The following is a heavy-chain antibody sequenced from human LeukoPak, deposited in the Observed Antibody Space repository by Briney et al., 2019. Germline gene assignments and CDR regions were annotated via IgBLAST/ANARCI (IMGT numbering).Heavy chain of an antibody. CDR2: IWHDGSTK. D-gene: IGHD2-2*03. V-gene: IGHV3-33*01. Sequence: GRSLRLSCTASGFTFSGYAIHWVRQAPGKGLEWVAVIWHDGSTKYYADSVQGRFTISRDNSKNTLYLQMNSLRAEDTAVYYCARVMDIVTDSGNLNAFDIWGQGTMVTVSS. CDR3: ARVMDIVTDSGNLNAFDI. J-gene: IGHJ3*02. CDR1: GFTFSGYA.